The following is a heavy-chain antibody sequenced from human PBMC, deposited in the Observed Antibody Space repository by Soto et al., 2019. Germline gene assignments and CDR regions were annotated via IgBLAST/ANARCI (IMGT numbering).Heavy chain of an antibody. Sequence: EVQLVESGGGLVQPGGSLRLSCVASGFTFSSYSMNWVRQAPGRGLEWISYIRSSDGTIYYADSVKGRFTVSTDNAKNSVHLQMNSERDEGTGLYFCARDYAYAFDIWGQGTLVTVSS. CDR3: ARDYAYAFDI. D-gene: IGHD2-2*01. V-gene: IGHV3-48*02. J-gene: IGHJ3*02. CDR2: IRSSDGTI. CDR1: GFTFSSYS.